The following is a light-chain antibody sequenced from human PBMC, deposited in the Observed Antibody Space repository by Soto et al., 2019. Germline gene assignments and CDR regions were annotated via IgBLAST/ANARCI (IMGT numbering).Light chain of an antibody. Sequence: EIVLTQSPGTLSLSPGERATLSCRASQSVSSSYLAWYQQKPGQAPRLLIYGASSRATGIPDRFSGSGSVTDFTLTISRLEPEDFAVYYCHQYGSSPLYTFGQGTKLEIK. V-gene: IGKV3-20*01. CDR2: GAS. J-gene: IGKJ2*01. CDR1: QSVSSSY. CDR3: HQYGSSPLYT.